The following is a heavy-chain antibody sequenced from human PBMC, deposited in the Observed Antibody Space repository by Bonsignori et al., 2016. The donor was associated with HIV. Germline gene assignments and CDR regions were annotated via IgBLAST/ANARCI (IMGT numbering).Heavy chain of an antibody. CDR3: AGGPLAAAGSFAEYFQH. V-gene: IGHV1-69*02. J-gene: IGHJ1*01. CDR2: IGFTVRIA. D-gene: IGHD6-13*01. Sequence: WVRQAPGQGLEWMGRIGFTVRIANYAQNFQDRLTVTVDKSTSTAYMELSSLKSEDTAVYFCAGGPLAAAGSFAEYFQHWGQGTLVTVSS.